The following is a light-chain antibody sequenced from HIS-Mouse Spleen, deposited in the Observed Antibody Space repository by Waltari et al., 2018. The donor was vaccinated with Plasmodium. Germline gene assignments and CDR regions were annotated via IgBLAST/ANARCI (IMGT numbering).Light chain of an antibody. CDR2: EVS. V-gene: IGLV2-8*01. CDR1: SSDVGGSNY. J-gene: IGLJ2*01. Sequence: QSALTQPPSASGSPGPSVTIPCTGTSSDVGGSNYASWYQQHPGKAPKLMIYEVSKRPSGVPDRFSGSKSGNTASLTVSGLQAEDEADYYCSSYAGSNNLVFGGGTKLTVL. CDR3: SSYAGSNNLV.